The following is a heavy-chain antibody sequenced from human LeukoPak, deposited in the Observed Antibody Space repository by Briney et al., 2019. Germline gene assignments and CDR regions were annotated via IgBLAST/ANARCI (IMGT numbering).Heavy chain of an antibody. D-gene: IGHD1-26*01. CDR2: IIPIFGTA. CDR1: GGTVSSYA. J-gene: IGHJ4*02. Sequence: SVKVSCKASGGTVSSYAISWVRQAPGQGLEWMGGIIPIFGTANYAQKFQGRVTITTDESTSTAYMELSSLRSEDTAVYYCAASLGAASFDYWGQGTLVTVSS. V-gene: IGHV1-69*05. CDR3: AASLGAASFDY.